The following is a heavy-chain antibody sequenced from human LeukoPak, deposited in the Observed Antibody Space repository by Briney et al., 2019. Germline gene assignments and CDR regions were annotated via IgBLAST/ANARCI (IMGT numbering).Heavy chain of an antibody. J-gene: IGHJ4*02. CDR2: ISGSGGST. CDR1: GFTFNSYA. Sequence: PGGSLRLSCAASGFTFNSYAMSWVRQAPGKGLEWVSAISGSGGSTYYADSVKGRFTISRDNSKNTLYLQMNSLRAEDTAVYYCAKVGVQEDTAMDFDYWGQGTLVTVSS. V-gene: IGHV3-23*01. CDR3: AKVGVQEDTAMDFDY. D-gene: IGHD5-18*01.